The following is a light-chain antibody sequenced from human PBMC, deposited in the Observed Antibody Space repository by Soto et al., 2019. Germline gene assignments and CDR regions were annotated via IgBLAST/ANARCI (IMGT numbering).Light chain of an antibody. Sequence: DIQMTQSPSSLSASLGDRVTITCRASQGISNYLAWYQQKPGKVPKLLIYAASTLQSGVPSRFSGSGSGTDFTLTISSLQPEDVATYYCQKYNSALGWTFGQGTKVDI. CDR2: AAS. J-gene: IGKJ1*01. CDR3: QKYNSALGWT. CDR1: QGISNY. V-gene: IGKV1-27*01.